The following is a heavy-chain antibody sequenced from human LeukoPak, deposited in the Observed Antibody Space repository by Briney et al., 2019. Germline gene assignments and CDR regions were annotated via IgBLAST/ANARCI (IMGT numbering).Heavy chain of an antibody. V-gene: IGHV3-21*01. CDR2: ISRGSSSI. CDR3: AVRPAGDALDI. CDR1: GFTFSSYS. D-gene: IGHD6-19*01. Sequence: GGSLRLSCAASGFTFSSYSMNWVRQAPGEGLEWVSFISRGSSSIYYADSVQGRFTISRDNAKNSLYLQMNSLRAEDTAVYYCAVRPAGDALDIWGQGTMVTVSS. J-gene: IGHJ3*02.